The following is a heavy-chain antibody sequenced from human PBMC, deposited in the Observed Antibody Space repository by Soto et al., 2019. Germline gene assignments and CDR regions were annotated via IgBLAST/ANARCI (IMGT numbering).Heavy chain of an antibody. Sequence: SETLSLTCIVSGGSFSSSTYYGGWIRQPPGKGLEWIGSIFYSGSTYYNPSLKSRVTLSVDTSKNRFSLKLSSVTAADTAVYYCAPAPGFNLFDSWGQGTLVTVSS. CDR2: IFYSGST. V-gene: IGHV4-39*01. CDR3: APAPGFNLFDS. J-gene: IGHJ4*02. CDR1: GGSFSSSTYY. D-gene: IGHD5-12*01.